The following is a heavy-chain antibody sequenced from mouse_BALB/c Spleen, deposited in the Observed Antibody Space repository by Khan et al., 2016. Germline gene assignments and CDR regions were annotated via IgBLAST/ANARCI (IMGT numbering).Heavy chain of an antibody. CDR2: ISYSGST. Sequence: EVQLQEPGPGLVKPSQSLSLTCTVTGYSITSGYGWNWIRQFPGNKLEWMGYISYSGSTNYNPSLKSRISITRDTSKNQFFLQLNSVTTDDTSTYYGAGTDRIKYWGQGTTLTVSS. J-gene: IGHJ2*01. V-gene: IGHV3-2*02. D-gene: IGHD2-14*01. CDR1: GYSITSGYG. CDR3: AGTDRIKY.